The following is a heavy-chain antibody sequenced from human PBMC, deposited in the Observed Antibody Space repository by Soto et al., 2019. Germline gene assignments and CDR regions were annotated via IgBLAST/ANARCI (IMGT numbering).Heavy chain of an antibody. CDR3: ARALSWELLDY. CDR2: ISYDGSNK. V-gene: IGHV3-30-3*01. D-gene: IGHD1-26*01. Sequence: GGSLRLSCAASGFTFSSYAMHWVRQAPGKGLEWVAVISYDGSNKYYADSVKGRFTISRDNSKNTLYLQMNSLRAEDTAVYYCARALSWELLDYWGQGTLVTVSS. J-gene: IGHJ4*02. CDR1: GFTFSSYA.